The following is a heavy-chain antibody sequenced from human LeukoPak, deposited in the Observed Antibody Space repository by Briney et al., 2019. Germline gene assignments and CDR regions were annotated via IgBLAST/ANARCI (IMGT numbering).Heavy chain of an antibody. CDR3: ARDADGYLDY. J-gene: IGHJ4*02. CDR1: GGSIRTHY. V-gene: IGHV4-59*11. CDR2: IYQSGNT. D-gene: IGHD3-22*01. Sequence: SETLSLTCTVSGGSIRTHYWGWIRQPPGKGLEWIAYIYQSGNTNYNPSLKSRVTMSVDTSKNQFSLKLSSVTAADTAVYYCARDADGYLDYWGRGTLVTVSS.